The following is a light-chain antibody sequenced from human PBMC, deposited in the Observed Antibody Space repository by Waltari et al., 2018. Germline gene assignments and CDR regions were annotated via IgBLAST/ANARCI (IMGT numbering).Light chain of an antibody. J-gene: IGLJ2*01. CDR3: CSYAGSNVV. Sequence: QSALTQPRAVSGSPGQSVPISCTGTSSDVGGYNYVSWYQQHPDKAPKLMIYDVSHRPSGVPDRFSGSKSGNTASLTISGLQAEDEADYYCCSYAGSNVVFGGGTKLTVL. V-gene: IGLV2-11*01. CDR1: SSDVGGYNY. CDR2: DVS.